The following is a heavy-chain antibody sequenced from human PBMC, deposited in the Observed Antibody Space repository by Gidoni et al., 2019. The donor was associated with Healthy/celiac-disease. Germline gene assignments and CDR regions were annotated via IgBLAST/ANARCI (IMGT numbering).Heavy chain of an antibody. D-gene: IGHD3-22*01. V-gene: IGHV3-13*01. Sequence: EVQLVESGGGLVQPGGSLRLSCAASGFTLSSYDMHLVRQATGKGLEWVSAIGTAGDTYYPGSVKGRFTISRENAKNSLYLQMNSLRAGDTAVYYCARGDYYDSSGPTKFDIWGQGTMVTVSS. J-gene: IGHJ3*02. CDR1: GFTLSSYD. CDR3: ARGDYYDSSGPTKFDI. CDR2: IGTAGDT.